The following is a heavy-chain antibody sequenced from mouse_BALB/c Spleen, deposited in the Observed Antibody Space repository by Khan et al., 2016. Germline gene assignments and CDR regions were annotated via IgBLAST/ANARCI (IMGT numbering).Heavy chain of an antibody. CDR2: ISYSGST. Sequence: EVQLQESGPGLVKPSQSLSLTCTVTGYSITSDYAWNWIRQFPGNKLEWMGYISYSGSTRYYPSLKSRISITRDTSKNQVFLQLNSVTTEDTATYYFARTPTAYYTIDYWGQGTSVTVSS. V-gene: IGHV3-2*02. CDR1: GYSITSDYA. D-gene: IGHD2-10*01. CDR3: ARTPTAYYTIDY. J-gene: IGHJ4*01.